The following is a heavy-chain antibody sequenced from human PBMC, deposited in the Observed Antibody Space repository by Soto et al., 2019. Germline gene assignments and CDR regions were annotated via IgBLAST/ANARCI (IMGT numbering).Heavy chain of an antibody. CDR2: ISGSGGST. D-gene: IGHD3-10*01. Sequence: EVQLLESGGGLVQPGGSLRLSCAASGFTFSSYAMSWVRQAPGKGLEWVSAISGSGGSTYYADSVKGRFTISRDNSKNTLYLQMNSLRAEDTAVYYCAKDLGGSGFGELFQDHYYYGMDVWGQGTTVTVSS. CDR3: AKDLGGSGFGELFQDHYYYGMDV. CDR1: GFTFSSYA. V-gene: IGHV3-23*01. J-gene: IGHJ6*02.